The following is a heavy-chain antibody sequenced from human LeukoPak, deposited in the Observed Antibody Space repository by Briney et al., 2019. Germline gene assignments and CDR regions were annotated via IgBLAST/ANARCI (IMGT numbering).Heavy chain of an antibody. CDR3: ARLRDYDFLPQEHYYGMDV. CDR1: GHTFTSYY. J-gene: IGHJ6*02. CDR2: INPSGGST. Sequence: ASVKVSCKASGHTFTSYYMHWVRQAPGQGLEWMGIINPSGGSTSYAQKFQGRVTMTRDTSTSTVYMELSSLRSEDTAVYYCARLRDYDFLPQEHYYGMDVWGQGTTVTVSS. D-gene: IGHD3-3*01. V-gene: IGHV1-46*01.